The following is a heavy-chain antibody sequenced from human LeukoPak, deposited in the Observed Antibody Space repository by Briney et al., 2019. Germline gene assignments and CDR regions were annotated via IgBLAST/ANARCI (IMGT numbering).Heavy chain of an antibody. D-gene: IGHD3-10*01. Sequence: ASVKVSCKASGYTFTSYGISWVRQAPGQGLEWMGWISAYNGNTNYAQKLQGRVTMTTDTSTSTAYMELRSLRSDDTAVYYCARDLTMVRGVITPLLGYWGQGTLVTVSS. J-gene: IGHJ4*02. V-gene: IGHV1-18*01. CDR2: ISAYNGNT. CDR3: ARDLTMVRGVITPLLGY. CDR1: GYTFTSYG.